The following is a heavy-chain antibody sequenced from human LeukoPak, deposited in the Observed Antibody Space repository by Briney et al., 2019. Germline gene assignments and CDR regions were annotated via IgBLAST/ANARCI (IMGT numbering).Heavy chain of an antibody. CDR3: ARGQQDSISGFDY. Sequence: PSETLSLTCTVSGGSISSYYWSWIRQPPGKGLEWIGYIYYSGSTYYNPSLKSRVTISVDTSKNQFSLKLSSVTAADTAVYYCARGQQDSISGFDYWGQGTLVTVSS. D-gene: IGHD3-22*01. J-gene: IGHJ4*02. V-gene: IGHV4-59*13. CDR1: GGSISSYY. CDR2: IYYSGST.